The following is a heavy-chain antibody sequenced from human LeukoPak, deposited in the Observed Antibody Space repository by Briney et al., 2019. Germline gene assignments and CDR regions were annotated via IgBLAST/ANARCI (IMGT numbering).Heavy chain of an antibody. CDR3: VRPGQGSWWLYFNY. V-gene: IGHV4-4*09. CDR1: GGSSSSYY. Sequence: SETLSLTCTVSGGSSSSYYWTWIRQPPGKGLEWIGYIHTSGSTNYNPSLKSRVTMSVDTSKNQFSLRLSSVTAADTAVYYCVRPGQGSWWLYFNYWGQGTVVTVSS. D-gene: IGHD6-19*01. CDR2: IHTSGST. J-gene: IGHJ4*02.